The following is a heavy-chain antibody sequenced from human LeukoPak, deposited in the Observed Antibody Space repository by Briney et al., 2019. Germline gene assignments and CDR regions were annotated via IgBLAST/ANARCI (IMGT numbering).Heavy chain of an antibody. Sequence: SVKVSCKASGGTFSSYAISWVRQAPGQGPEWMGGIIPIFGTANYAQKFQGRVTITTDESTSAAYMELSSLRSEDTAVYYCARDRTGILDYWGQGTLVTVSS. CDR3: ARDRTGILDY. J-gene: IGHJ4*02. V-gene: IGHV1-69*05. CDR1: GGTFSSYA. CDR2: IIPIFGTA. D-gene: IGHD3/OR15-3a*01.